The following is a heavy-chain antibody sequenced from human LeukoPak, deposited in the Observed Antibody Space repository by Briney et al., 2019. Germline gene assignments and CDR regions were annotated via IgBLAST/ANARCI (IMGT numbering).Heavy chain of an antibody. V-gene: IGHV4-39*01. CDR2: IYYSGST. J-gene: IGHJ6*02. CDR3: ARLVNVGGMDV. CDR1: GGSISSSNYY. Sequence: SETLSLTCTVSGGSISSSNYYWGWIRQPPGKGLEWIGSIYYSGSTYYNPSLKSRVTISVDTSKNQFSLKLSSVTAADTAVYYCARLVNVGGMDVWGQGTTVTVSS.